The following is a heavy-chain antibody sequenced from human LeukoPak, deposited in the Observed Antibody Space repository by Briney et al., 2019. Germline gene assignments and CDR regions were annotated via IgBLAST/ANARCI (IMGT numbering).Heavy chain of an antibody. J-gene: IGHJ6*02. CDR3: ARSNTVTSNYYYGMDV. Sequence: GGSLRLSCAASGFTVSTNYMTWVRQAPGKGLEWVSVIYSGGSTYYADSVKGRFTISRDNSKNTLYLQMNSLRAEDTAVYYCARSNTVTSNYYYGMDVWGQGTTVTVSS. V-gene: IGHV3-66*01. D-gene: IGHD4-11*01. CDR2: IYSGGST. CDR1: GFTVSTNY.